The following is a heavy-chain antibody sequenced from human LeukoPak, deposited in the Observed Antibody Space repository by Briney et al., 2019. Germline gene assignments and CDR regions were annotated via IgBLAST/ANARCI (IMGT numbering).Heavy chain of an antibody. CDR1: GVSISSGSYF. D-gene: IGHD2-15*01. V-gene: IGHV4-61*02. CDR2: IYTSGST. CDR3: ARHRIEVDAFDS. J-gene: IGHJ3*02. Sequence: PSETLSLTCAVSGVSISSGSYFWIWIRQPAGKGLEWIGRIYTSGSTNYNPSLKSRVTISVDTSKNQFSLKLSSVTAADTAVYYCARHRIEVDAFDSWGQGTMVTVTS.